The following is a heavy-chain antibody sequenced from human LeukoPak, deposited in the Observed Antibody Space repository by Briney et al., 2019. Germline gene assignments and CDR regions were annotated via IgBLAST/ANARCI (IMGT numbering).Heavy chain of an antibody. V-gene: IGHV4-34*01. CDR3: ARVKGVVTAILDY. J-gene: IGHJ4*02. CDR2: INHSGST. Sequence: SGTLSLTCAVYGGSFSGYYWSWIRQPPGKGLEWIGEINHSGSTNYNPSLKSRVTISVDTSKNQFSLKLISVTAADTAVYYCARVKGVVTAILDYWGQGTLVTVSS. D-gene: IGHD2-21*02. CDR1: GGSFSGYY.